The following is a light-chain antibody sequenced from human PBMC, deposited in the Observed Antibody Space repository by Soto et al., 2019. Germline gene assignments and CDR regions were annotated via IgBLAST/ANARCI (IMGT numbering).Light chain of an antibody. CDR1: SSDVGGYNY. J-gene: IGLJ1*01. CDR2: DVS. CDR3: SSYTSGSSLCV. Sequence: QSVLTQPASVSGSPGQSITISCTGTSSDVGGYNYVSWFQHHPGKAPKLIIYDVSNRPSGVSIRFSGSKSGNTASLTISGLQAEDEADYYCSSYTSGSSLCVFGTGTKLTVL. V-gene: IGLV2-14*03.